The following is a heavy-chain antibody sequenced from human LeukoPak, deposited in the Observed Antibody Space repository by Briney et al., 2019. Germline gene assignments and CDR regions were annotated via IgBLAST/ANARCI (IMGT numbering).Heavy chain of an antibody. J-gene: IGHJ6*03. D-gene: IGHD4-11*01. Sequence: GESLKISCKGSGYSFTSYWIGWVRQMPGKGLEWMGIIYPGDSDTRYSPSFQGQVTISADKSISTAYLQWSSLKASDTAMYYCARYRLEYSKEEGRYYSYYMDVWGKGTTVTVSS. V-gene: IGHV5-51*01. CDR3: ARYRLEYSKEEGRYYSYYMDV. CDR2: IYPGDSDT. CDR1: GYSFTSYW.